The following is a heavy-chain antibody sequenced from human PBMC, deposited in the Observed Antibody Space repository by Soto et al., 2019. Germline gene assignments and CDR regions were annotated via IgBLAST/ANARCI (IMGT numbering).Heavy chain of an antibody. Sequence: GGSLRLSCAASGFTFSNAWMSWVRQAPGKGLEWVGRIKSKTDGGTTDYAAPVKGRFTISRDDSKNTLYLQMNSLKTEDTAVYYCTTDLMWLRLGAGPLADYWGPGTVVTVSS. D-gene: IGHD5-12*01. J-gene: IGHJ4*02. CDR1: GFTFSNAW. CDR3: TTDLMWLRLGAGPLADY. V-gene: IGHV3-15*01. CDR2: IKSKTDGGTT.